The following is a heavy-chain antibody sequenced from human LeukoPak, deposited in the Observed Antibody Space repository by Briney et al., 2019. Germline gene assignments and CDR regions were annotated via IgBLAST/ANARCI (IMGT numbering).Heavy chain of an antibody. CDR3: ARDIVVVPAAIYYYYGMDV. V-gene: IGHV1-18*01. J-gene: IGHJ6*02. Sequence: ASVKVSCKASGYTFTSYGISWVRQAPGRGLEWMGWISAYNGNTNYAQKLQGRVTMTTDTSTSTAYMELRSLRSDDTAVYYCARDIVVVPAAIYYYYGMDVWGQGTTVTVSS. CDR1: GYTFTSYG. CDR2: ISAYNGNT. D-gene: IGHD2-2*02.